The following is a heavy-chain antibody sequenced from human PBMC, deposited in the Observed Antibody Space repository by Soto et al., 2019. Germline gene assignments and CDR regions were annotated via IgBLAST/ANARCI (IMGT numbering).Heavy chain of an antibody. Sequence: PSETLSLTCAVSGGSISSSNWWSWVRQPPGKGLEWIGEIYHSGSTNYNPSLKSRVTISVDKSKNQFSLKLSSVTAADTAVYYCARSSPLVPYYFDYWGQGTLVTVSS. CDR2: IYHSGST. CDR1: GGSISSSNW. CDR3: ARSSPLVPYYFDY. V-gene: IGHV4-4*02. J-gene: IGHJ4*02. D-gene: IGHD2-8*02.